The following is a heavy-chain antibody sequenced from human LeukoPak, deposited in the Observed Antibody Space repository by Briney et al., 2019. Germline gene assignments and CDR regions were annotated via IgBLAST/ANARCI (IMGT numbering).Heavy chain of an antibody. CDR3: ARDRQLWSI. CDR1: GGSFSGYY. D-gene: IGHD5-18*01. CDR2: VNHSGST. V-gene: IGHV4-34*01. Sequence: SQTLSLTCTVYGGSFSGYYWSWIRQPPGKGLEWIGEVNHSGSTNYDPSLKSRVTISVDTSKNQFSLKLSSVTAADTAVYYCARDRQLWSIWGQGTLVTVSS. J-gene: IGHJ4*02.